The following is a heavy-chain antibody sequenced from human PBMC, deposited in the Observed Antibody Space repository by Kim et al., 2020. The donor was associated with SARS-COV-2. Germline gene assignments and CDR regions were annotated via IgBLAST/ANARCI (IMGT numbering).Heavy chain of an antibody. Sequence: GGSLRLSCAASGFTFSSYAMSWVRQAPGKGLEWVSVISGSGDNTYYADSVKGRFTISRDNSKNTVYLQMNSLRLEDTAVHYCARGGQYCTGGTCYSRPFDYWGQGTLVTVSS. V-gene: IGHV3-23*01. CDR3: ARGGQYCTGGTCYSRPFDY. CDR2: ISGSGDNT. D-gene: IGHD2-15*01. J-gene: IGHJ4*02. CDR1: GFTFSSYA.